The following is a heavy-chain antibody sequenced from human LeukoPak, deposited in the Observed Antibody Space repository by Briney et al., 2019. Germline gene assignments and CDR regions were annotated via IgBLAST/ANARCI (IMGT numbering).Heavy chain of an antibody. CDR2: INHSGST. Sequence: SETLSLTCAVYGGSFSGYYWSWIRQPPGKGLEWIGEINHSGSTNYNPSLKSRVTISVDTSKNQFSLKLSSVTAADTAVYYCALLDYDSSGYYYEWDYWGQGTLVTVSS. CDR1: GGSFSGYY. J-gene: IGHJ4*02. D-gene: IGHD3-22*01. CDR3: ALLDYDSSGYYYEWDY. V-gene: IGHV4-34*01.